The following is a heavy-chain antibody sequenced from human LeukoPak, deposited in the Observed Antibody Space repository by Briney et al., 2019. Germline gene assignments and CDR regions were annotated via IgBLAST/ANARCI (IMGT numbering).Heavy chain of an antibody. CDR1: GFTFSDYY. J-gene: IGHJ5*02. Sequence: PGGSLRLSCAASGFTFSDYYMSWIRQAPGKGLEWVSYISSSGSTIYCADSVKGRFTISRDNAKNSLYLQMNSLRAEDMALYYCAKDLGGSPLGWFDPWGQGTLVTVSS. CDR2: ISSSGSTI. V-gene: IGHV3-11*01. CDR3: AKDLGGSPLGWFDP. D-gene: IGHD3-16*01.